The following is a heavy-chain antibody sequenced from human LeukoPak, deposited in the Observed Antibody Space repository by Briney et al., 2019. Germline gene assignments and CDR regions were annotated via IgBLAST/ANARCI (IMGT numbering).Heavy chain of an antibody. CDR2: MSDSGGST. V-gene: IGHV3-23*01. CDR1: GVTSSIFT. CDR3: AKGHYYDSSGYPN. J-gene: IGHJ4*02. Sequence: GGSLRLSCAASGVTSSIFTTGWVRQAPGKGLEWVSAMSDSGGSTYYADSVKGRFTISRDNSKNTLYLQMNSLRAEDTAVYYCAKGHYYDSSGYPNWGRGTLVSVSS. D-gene: IGHD3-22*01.